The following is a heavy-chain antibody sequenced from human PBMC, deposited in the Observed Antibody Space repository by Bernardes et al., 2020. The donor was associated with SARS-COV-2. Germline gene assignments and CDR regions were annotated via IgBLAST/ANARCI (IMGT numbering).Heavy chain of an antibody. CDR3: AHSSFGGVIVMFDY. Sequence: SGPTLLKPTQTLTLTCPFSGFSLNLSGVGVGWIRQPPGKALEWLALIYWDDDKRYSPSLKSRLTITKDTSKNQVVLTMTNMDPADTATYYCAHSSFGGVIVMFDYWGQGTLVTVSS. V-gene: IGHV2-5*02. CDR1: GFSLNLSGVG. D-gene: IGHD3-16*02. J-gene: IGHJ4*02. CDR2: IYWDDDK.